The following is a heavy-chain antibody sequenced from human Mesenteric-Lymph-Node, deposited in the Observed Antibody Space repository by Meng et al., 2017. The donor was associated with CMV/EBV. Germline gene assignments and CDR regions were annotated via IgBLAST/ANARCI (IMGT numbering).Heavy chain of an antibody. CDR1: GFIFSAYW. CDR2: IRQDGNEK. D-gene: IGHD6-13*01. V-gene: IGHV3-7*01. J-gene: IGHJ5*02. CDR3: AREGSPLNWFDP. Sequence: GESLKISCEASGFIFSAYWMTWVRQLPGKGLEWVANIRQDGNEKNSVDSVKGRFTISRDNAKNSVYLQMNSLRVEDTAVYYCAREGSPLNWFDPWGQGTLVTVSS.